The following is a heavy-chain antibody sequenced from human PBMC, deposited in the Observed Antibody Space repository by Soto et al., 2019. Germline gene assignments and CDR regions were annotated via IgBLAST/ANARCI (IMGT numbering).Heavy chain of an antibody. V-gene: IGHV3-21*01. CDR1: GFTFSSYS. CDR2: ISSSSSYI. D-gene: IGHD6-19*01. J-gene: IGHJ3*02. Sequence: GGSLRLSCAASGFTFSSYSMNWVRQAPGKGLEWVSSISSSSSYIYYADSVKGRFTISRDNAKNSLYLQMNSLRAEDAAVYYCGRGRGYSSGWYAFDIWGQGTMVTVSS. CDR3: GRGRGYSSGWYAFDI.